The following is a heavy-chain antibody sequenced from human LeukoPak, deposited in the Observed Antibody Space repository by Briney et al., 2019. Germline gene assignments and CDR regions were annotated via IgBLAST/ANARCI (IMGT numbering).Heavy chain of an antibody. J-gene: IGHJ6*02. CDR1: GGSISSSNW. V-gene: IGHV4-4*02. CDR2: IYHSGST. Sequence: SGTLSLTCAVSGGSISSSNWWSWVRQPPGKGLEWIGEIYHSGSTNYNPSLKSRVTISVDKSKNQFSLKLSSVTAADTAVYYCASSVCSGTSCYPAGGMDVWGQGTTVTVSS. CDR3: ASSVCSGTSCYPAGGMDV. D-gene: IGHD2-2*01.